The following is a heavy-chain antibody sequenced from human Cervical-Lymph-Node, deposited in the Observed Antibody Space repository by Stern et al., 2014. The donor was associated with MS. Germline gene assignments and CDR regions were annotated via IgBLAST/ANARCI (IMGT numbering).Heavy chain of an antibody. Sequence: EVQLLESGGGSVQPGGSLKLSCAASTSTFNTDWMSWVRPAPGKGLEWVANINPDGSEKNYVDSVKGRFTISRDNVNKSLYLQMGDLRAEDTALYYCTAFDYWGRGTLVTVSS. CDR1: TSTFNTDW. CDR2: INPDGSEK. J-gene: IGHJ4*02. CDR3: TAFDY. V-gene: IGHV3-7*01.